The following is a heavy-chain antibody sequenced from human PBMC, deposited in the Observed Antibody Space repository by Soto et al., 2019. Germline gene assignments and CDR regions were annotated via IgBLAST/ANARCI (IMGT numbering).Heavy chain of an antibody. Sequence: GGSLRLSCAASGFTFSSYAMSWVRQAPGKGLEWVSAISGSGGSTYYADSVKGRFTISRDNSKNTLYLQMNSLRAEDTAVYYCAKDGGCSGGSCYPLGAFDIWGQGTMVTVSS. D-gene: IGHD2-15*01. CDR3: AKDGGCSGGSCYPLGAFDI. V-gene: IGHV3-23*01. CDR2: ISGSGGST. CDR1: GFTFSSYA. J-gene: IGHJ3*02.